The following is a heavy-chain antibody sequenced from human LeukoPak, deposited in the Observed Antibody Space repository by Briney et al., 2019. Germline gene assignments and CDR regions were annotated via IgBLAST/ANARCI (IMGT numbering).Heavy chain of an antibody. V-gene: IGHV4-30-4*08. J-gene: IGHJ6*03. CDR2: IYYSGST. Sequence: SXTLSLTCTVSGGSISSGDYYWGWIRQPPGKGLEWIGYIYYSGSTYYNPSLKSRFSISVDRSKNRVYMELSAVTAADTAVYYCARLHDSSGSQTSGGPPGGYMDVWGKGTTVTVSS. D-gene: IGHD1-26*01. CDR3: ARLHDSSGSQTSGGPPGGYMDV. CDR1: GGSISSGDYY.